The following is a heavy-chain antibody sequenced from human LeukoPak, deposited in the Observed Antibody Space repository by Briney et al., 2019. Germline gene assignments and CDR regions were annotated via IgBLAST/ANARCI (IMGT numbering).Heavy chain of an antibody. CDR2: IYTSGST. CDR3: ARAPIMITFGGVIPDDAFDI. V-gene: IGHV4-4*07. D-gene: IGHD3-16*02. Sequence: SETLSLTCTVSGGSISSYYWSWIRQPAGKGLEWIGRIYTSGSTNYDPSLKSRVTMSVDASKNQFSLKLSSVTAADTAVYYCARAPIMITFGGVIPDDAFDIWGQGTMVTVSS. CDR1: GGSISSYY. J-gene: IGHJ3*02.